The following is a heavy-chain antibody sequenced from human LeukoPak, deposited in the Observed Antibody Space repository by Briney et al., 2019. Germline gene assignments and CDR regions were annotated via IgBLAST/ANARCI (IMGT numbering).Heavy chain of an antibody. CDR1: GYTFISYY. D-gene: IGHD6-19*01. CDR2: INPNSGGT. J-gene: IGHJ4*02. Sequence: ASVKVSCKASGYTFISYYMHWVRQAPGQGLEWMGWINPNSGGTNYAQKFQGRVTMTRDTSISTAYMELSRLRSDDTAVYYCARSVYSSGWLDFDYWGQGTLVTVSS. V-gene: IGHV1-2*02. CDR3: ARSVYSSGWLDFDY.